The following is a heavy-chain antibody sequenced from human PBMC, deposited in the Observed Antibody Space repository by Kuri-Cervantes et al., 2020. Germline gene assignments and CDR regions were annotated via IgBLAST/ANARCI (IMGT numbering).Heavy chain of an antibody. CDR3: ARDSGDDYYGSGSYYND. CDR1: GGTFSSYA. Sequence: SLKVSCKASGGTFSSYAISWVRQAPGQGLEWMGGIIPIFGTANYAQKFQGRVTITADESTSTAYMELSSLRSEDTAVYYCARDSGDDYYGSGSYYNDWGQGTMVTVSS. V-gene: IGHV1-69*13. D-gene: IGHD3-10*01. J-gene: IGHJ3*01. CDR2: IIPIFGTA.